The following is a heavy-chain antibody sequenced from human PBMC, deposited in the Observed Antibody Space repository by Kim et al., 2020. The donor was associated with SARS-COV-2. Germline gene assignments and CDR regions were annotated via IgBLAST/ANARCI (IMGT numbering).Heavy chain of an antibody. V-gene: IGHV3-23*01. Sequence: GGSLRLSCAASGFTFNSYGMSWVRQAPGRGLEWVSGISAGGGGTYYRDSVKGRLTISRDDSKNTLYLQMNSLRAEDKAIYYCARYSGPANTFEFWGQGTLVTVSS. CDR2: ISAGGGGT. J-gene: IGHJ4*02. CDR3: ARYSGPANTFEF. D-gene: IGHD2-15*01. CDR1: GFTFNSYG.